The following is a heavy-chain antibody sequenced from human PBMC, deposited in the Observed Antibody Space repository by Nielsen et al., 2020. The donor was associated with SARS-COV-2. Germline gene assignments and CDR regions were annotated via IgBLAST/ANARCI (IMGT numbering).Heavy chain of an antibody. CDR2: IYYSGST. CDR1: GGSISSGDYY. D-gene: IGHD3-22*01. J-gene: IGHJ4*02. CDR3: ASDYYDSSGYYYS. Sequence: SETLSLTCTVSGGSISSGDYYWSWIRQPPGKGLEWIGYIYYSGSTYYNPSLKSRVTISVDTSKNQFSLKLSSVTAADTAVYYCASDYYDSSGYYYSWGQGTLVTVSS. V-gene: IGHV4-30-4*01.